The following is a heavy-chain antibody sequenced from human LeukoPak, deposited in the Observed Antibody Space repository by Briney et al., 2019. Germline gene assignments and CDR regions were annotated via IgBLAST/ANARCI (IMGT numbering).Heavy chain of an antibody. CDR3: ARVSGPYYYDSSAAFDI. V-gene: IGHV3-23*01. CDR1: GFTFSSYG. Sequence: PGGALRLSCAASGFTFSSYGMSWVRQAPGKGLEWVSAISGSGGSTYYADSVKGRFTISRDNSKNTLYLQMNSLRAEDTAVYYCARVSGPYYYDSSAAFDIWGQGTMVTVSS. D-gene: IGHD3-22*01. J-gene: IGHJ3*02. CDR2: ISGSGGST.